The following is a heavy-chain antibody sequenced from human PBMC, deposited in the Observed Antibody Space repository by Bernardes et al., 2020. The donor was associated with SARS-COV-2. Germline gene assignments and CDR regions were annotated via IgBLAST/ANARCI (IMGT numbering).Heavy chain of an antibody. J-gene: IGHJ4*02. Sequence: GCSLRLSCAASGFTVLTTYMRWFRQSPGQGLAWVSVIYRVGNTSYADSVKGRFTISRDNSKNTLYLQMNSLRAEDTAVYYGAGRKTTSWSHDSWGQGTLVTVSS. V-gene: IGHV3-53*01. D-gene: IGHD2-2*01. CDR1: GFTVLTTY. CDR2: IYRVGNT. CDR3: AGRKTTSWSHDS.